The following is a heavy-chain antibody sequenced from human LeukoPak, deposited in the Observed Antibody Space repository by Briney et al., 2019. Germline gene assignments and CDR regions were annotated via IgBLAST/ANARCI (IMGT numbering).Heavy chain of an antibody. V-gene: IGHV4-38-2*01. CDR1: DYSICSGYY. CDR3: ARVNWNFKTLDN. CDR2: IYHSGAT. J-gene: IGHJ4*02. D-gene: IGHD1-7*01. Sequence: PSETLSLTCAVSDYSICSGYYWGWIRQPPGRGLEWIGGIYHSGATYYNPSLVSRFTISVDMSKNQFFLKVRSVTAADTAVYYCARVNWNFKTLDNWGQGTLVTVSS.